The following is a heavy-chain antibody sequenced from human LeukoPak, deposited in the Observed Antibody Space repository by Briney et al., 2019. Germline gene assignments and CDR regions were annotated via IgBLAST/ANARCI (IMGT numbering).Heavy chain of an antibody. CDR3: ARVSPGGYGYDY. CDR1: GGSISSTFYY. V-gene: IGHV4-61*02. Sequence: SETLSLTCTVSGGSISSTFYYWSWIRQPAGKGLEWIGRIYTSGSTNYNPSLKSRVTISVDTSKNQFSLKLSSVTAADTAVYYCARVSPGGYGYDYWGQGTLVTVSS. J-gene: IGHJ4*02. D-gene: IGHD5-18*01. CDR2: IYTSGST.